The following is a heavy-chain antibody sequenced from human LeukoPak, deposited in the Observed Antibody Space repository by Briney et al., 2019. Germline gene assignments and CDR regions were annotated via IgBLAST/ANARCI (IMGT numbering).Heavy chain of an antibody. J-gene: IGHJ3*02. CDR2: TSWNSGSI. V-gene: IGHV3-9*01. Sequence: GGSLRLSCAASGFTFDDYAMHWVRQAPGKGLEWVSGTSWNSGSIGYADSVKGRFTISRDNAKNSLYLQMNSLRAEDTALYYCAKDSSGSYLGAFDIWGQGTMVTVSS. D-gene: IGHD3-10*01. CDR1: GFTFDDYA. CDR3: AKDSSGSYLGAFDI.